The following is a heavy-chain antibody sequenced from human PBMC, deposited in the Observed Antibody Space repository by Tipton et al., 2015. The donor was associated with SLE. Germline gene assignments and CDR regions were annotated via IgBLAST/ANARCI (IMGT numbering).Heavy chain of an antibody. D-gene: IGHD3-22*01. CDR1: GGSINSCGYY. CDR3: ARPHLYYDDGSDLGY. J-gene: IGHJ4*02. Sequence: TLSLTCSVSGGSINSCGYYWSWIRQHPEEGLEWIGCINYSWGTYYSASLKSRATISVDTSKQQFSLKVSSVTAADTAVYYCARPHLYYDDGSDLGYWGQGTLVTVSS. V-gene: IGHV4-31*03. CDR2: INYSWGT.